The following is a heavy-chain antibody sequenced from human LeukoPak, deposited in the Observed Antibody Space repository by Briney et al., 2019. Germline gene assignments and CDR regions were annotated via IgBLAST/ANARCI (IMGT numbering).Heavy chain of an antibody. J-gene: IGHJ4*02. CDR3: ARAHPLCFGELSR. D-gene: IGHD3-10*01. CDR2: ISSSSSYI. Sequence: GGSLRLSCAASGFTFSSYSMNWVRQAPGKGLEWVSSISSSSSYIYYADSVKGRFTFSRDNAKNSLYLQMTSLRAEDTAVYYCARAHPLCFGELSRWGQGTLVTVSS. CDR1: GFTFSSYS. V-gene: IGHV3-21*01.